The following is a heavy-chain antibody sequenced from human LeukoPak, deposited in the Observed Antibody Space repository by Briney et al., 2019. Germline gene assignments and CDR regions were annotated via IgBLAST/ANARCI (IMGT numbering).Heavy chain of an antibody. CDR2: INHSGRY. Sequence: SDTLTLTCAVYGGSFSGHYWSWIRLPPGKGLEWIAEINHSGRYNYNPSLKSRVTISVDTSKNQFSLTLSSVTAADTAVYYCARGGATPTVSPYWGQGTLVTVSS. J-gene: IGHJ4*02. CDR1: GGSFSGHY. CDR3: ARGGATPTVSPY. V-gene: IGHV4-34*01. D-gene: IGHD4-17*01.